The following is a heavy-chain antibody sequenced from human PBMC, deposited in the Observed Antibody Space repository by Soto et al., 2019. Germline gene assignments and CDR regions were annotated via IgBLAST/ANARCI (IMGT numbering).Heavy chain of an antibody. CDR2: IDPSDSYT. Sequence: XESLNLYWQCSGNSFAGHLISLVLQMPGKGLEWMGRIDPSDSYTNYSPSFEGHVTMSADTSVNTAYLQWRGLRASDTAIYFCAQLKVGATSDYWGQGTLVTVPS. CDR3: AQLKVGATSDY. D-gene: IGHD1-26*01. J-gene: IGHJ4*02. V-gene: IGHV5-10-1*01. CDR1: GNSFAGHL.